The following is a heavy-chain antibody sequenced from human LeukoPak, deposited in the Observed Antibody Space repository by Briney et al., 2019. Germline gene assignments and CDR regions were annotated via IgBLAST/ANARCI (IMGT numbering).Heavy chain of an antibody. Sequence: ASVKVSCKASGYTFTSYGISWVRQAPGQGLEWMGWISPYNGNTNYAQRLQGRVTLTTDTSTTTAYMELRSLRSDDTAFYYCASDNYYYDMYYFDYWGQGTLVTVSS. CDR1: GYTFTSYG. D-gene: IGHD3-22*01. J-gene: IGHJ4*02. CDR3: ASDNYYYDMYYFDY. V-gene: IGHV1-18*01. CDR2: ISPYNGNT.